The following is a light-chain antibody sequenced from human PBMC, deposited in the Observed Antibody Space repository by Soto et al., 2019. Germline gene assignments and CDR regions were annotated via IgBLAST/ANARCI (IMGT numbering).Light chain of an antibody. Sequence: EIVLTQSPGTLSLSPGERATLSCRASQSVSSSYLAWYQQKPGQAPRLLIYGASSRATGIPDRFSGSGSGTAFTLTISRLEPEDFAVYYCQQYGGFGQGTKVEIK. CDR2: GAS. V-gene: IGKV3-20*01. CDR1: QSVSSSY. CDR3: QQYGG. J-gene: IGKJ1*01.